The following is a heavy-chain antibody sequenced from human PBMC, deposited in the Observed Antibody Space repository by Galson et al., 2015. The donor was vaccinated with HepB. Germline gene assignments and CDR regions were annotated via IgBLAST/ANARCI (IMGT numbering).Heavy chain of an antibody. V-gene: IGHV5-10-1*01. CDR2: IDPSDSYT. Sequence: QSGAEVKKPGESLRISCKGSGYSFTSYWISWVRQMPGKGLEWMGRIDPSDSYTNYSPSFQGHVTISADKSISTAYLQWSSLKASDTAMYYCARHSRGLTMVRGVNAGPTYYYYGMDVWGQGTTVTVSS. J-gene: IGHJ6*02. CDR1: GYSFTSYW. CDR3: ARHSRGLTMVRGVNAGPTYYYYGMDV. D-gene: IGHD3-10*01.